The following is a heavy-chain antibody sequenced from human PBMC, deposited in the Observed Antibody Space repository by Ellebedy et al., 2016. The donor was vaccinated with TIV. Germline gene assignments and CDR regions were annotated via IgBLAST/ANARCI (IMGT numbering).Heavy chain of an antibody. CDR1: GFLFNHYG. Sequence: GGSLRLXCAASGFLFNHYGMSWVRPAPGKGLEWVSGLSGTGFSIYYAESVKGRFTISRDNSKNTLYLQMDSLTTEDTAIYYCAKEMRSGDVLHPLDVWGPGTTVTVSS. D-gene: IGHD3-3*01. V-gene: IGHV3-23*01. J-gene: IGHJ6*02. CDR3: AKEMRSGDVLHPLDV. CDR2: LSGTGFSI.